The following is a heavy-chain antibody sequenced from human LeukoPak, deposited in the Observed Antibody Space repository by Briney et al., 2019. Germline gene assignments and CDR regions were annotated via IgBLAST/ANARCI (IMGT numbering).Heavy chain of an antibody. V-gene: IGHV4-4*02. D-gene: IGHD6-13*01. CDR1: GGSISSSNW. J-gene: IGHJ4*02. Sequence: SETLSLTCAVSGGSISSSNWWSWVRQPPGKGLEWIGEIYHSGSTNYNPSLKSRVTISVDKSKNQFSLKLSSVTAADTAVYYCASSSSWYEDYFDYWGQGTLVTVSS. CDR3: ASSSSWYEDYFDY. CDR2: IYHSGST.